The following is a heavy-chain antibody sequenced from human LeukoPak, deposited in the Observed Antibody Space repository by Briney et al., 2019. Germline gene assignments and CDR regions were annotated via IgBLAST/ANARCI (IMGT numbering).Heavy chain of an antibody. CDR3: AKDYYGSGSYPIDY. V-gene: IGHV3-23*01. CDR1: GFTFSSYA. D-gene: IGHD3-10*01. CDR2: ITGSGGNT. J-gene: IGHJ4*02. Sequence: GGSLRLSCAASGFTFSSYAMSWVRQAPGKGLEWVSAITGSGGNTYYADSVKGRFTISRDNSKNTLYLQMNSPRAEDTAVYYCAKDYYGSGSYPIDYWGQGTLVTVSA.